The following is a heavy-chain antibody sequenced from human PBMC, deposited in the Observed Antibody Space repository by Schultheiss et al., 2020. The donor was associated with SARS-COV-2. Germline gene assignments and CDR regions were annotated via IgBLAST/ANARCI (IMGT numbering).Heavy chain of an antibody. V-gene: IGHV3-23*01. CDR2: ISTTGGAT. CDR1: GFTFSSYS. D-gene: IGHD6-13*01. J-gene: IGHJ6*03. CDR3: AKDPRIAAGGYYYYYMDV. Sequence: GGSLRLSCAASGFTFSSYSMNWVRQAPGKGLEWVSVISTTGGATYYADSVKGRFTISRDNSKNTLYLQMNSLRAEDTAVYYCAKDPRIAAGGYYYYYMDVWGKGTTVTVSS.